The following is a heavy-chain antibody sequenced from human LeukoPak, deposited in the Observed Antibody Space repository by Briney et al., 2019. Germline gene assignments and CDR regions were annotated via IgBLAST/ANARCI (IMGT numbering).Heavy chain of an antibody. D-gene: IGHD3-3*01. CDR1: GGSFSGYY. Sequence: PSETLSLTCAVYGGSFSGYYWSWIRQPPGKGLEWIGEINHSGSTNYNPSLKSRVTISVDTSKNQFSLKLSSVTAADTAVYYCARAPYDFWSGYYAYYFDYWGQGTLVTVSS. J-gene: IGHJ4*02. CDR3: ARAPYDFWSGYYAYYFDY. V-gene: IGHV4-34*01. CDR2: INHSGST.